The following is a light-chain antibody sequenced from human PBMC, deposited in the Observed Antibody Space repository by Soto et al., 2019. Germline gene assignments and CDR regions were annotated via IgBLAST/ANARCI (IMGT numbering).Light chain of an antibody. CDR3: QQYETYSGT. Sequence: DIQMTQSLSSLSASVGDRVTITCRASQIINTWLAWYQQKPGKAPKLLIYRASNLVNGVPSRFSGSGSGTEFTLTISSLQPDDFSIYYCQQYETYSGTFGPGTKVDL. V-gene: IGKV1-5*03. CDR1: QIINTW. CDR2: RAS. J-gene: IGKJ3*01.